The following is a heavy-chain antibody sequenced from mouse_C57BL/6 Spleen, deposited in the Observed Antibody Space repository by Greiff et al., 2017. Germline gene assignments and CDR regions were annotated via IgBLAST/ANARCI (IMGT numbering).Heavy chain of an antibody. Sequence: EVKLVESGGGLVKPGGSLKLSCAASGFTFSDYGMHWVRQAPEKGLEWVAYISSGSSTIYYADTVKGRFTTSRDNAKNTLFLQMTSLRSEDTAMFYGAKQDYSNYGFAYWGQGTLVTVSA. CDR3: AKQDYSNYGFAY. V-gene: IGHV5-17*01. D-gene: IGHD2-5*01. CDR1: GFTFSDYG. CDR2: ISSGSSTI. J-gene: IGHJ3*01.